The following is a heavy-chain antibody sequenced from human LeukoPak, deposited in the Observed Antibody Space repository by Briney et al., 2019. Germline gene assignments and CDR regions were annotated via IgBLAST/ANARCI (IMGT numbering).Heavy chain of an antibody. Sequence: GGSLRLSCAASGFTFSSYEMNWVRQAPGKGLEWVSYISSSGSTIYYADSVKGRFTISRDNAKNSLYLQMNSLRAEDTAVYYCARVYDILTGPDYYYYYYGMDVWGQGTTVTVSS. J-gene: IGHJ6*02. CDR2: ISSSGSTI. D-gene: IGHD3-9*01. V-gene: IGHV3-48*03. CDR1: GFTFSSYE. CDR3: ARVYDILTGPDYYYYYYGMDV.